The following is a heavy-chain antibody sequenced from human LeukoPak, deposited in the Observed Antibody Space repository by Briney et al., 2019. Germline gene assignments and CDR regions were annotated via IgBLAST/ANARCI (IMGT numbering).Heavy chain of an antibody. D-gene: IGHD5-18*01. Sequence: SETLSLTCTVSGGSISSYYWSWIRQPAGKGLEWIGRIYTSGSTNYNPSLKSRVTMSVDTSKNQFSLKLSSVTAADTAVYYCARGGNGYSYGYAFDYWGQGTLVTVSS. CDR2: IYTSGST. V-gene: IGHV4-4*07. CDR3: ARGGNGYSYGYAFDY. J-gene: IGHJ4*02. CDR1: GGSISSYY.